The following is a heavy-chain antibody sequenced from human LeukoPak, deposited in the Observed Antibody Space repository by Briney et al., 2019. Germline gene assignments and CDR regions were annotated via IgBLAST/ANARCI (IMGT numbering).Heavy chain of an antibody. J-gene: IGHJ4*02. D-gene: IGHD6-13*01. V-gene: IGHV4-31*03. CDR3: ARDSAAAGAGGFDY. Sequence: PSQTLSLTCTVSGGSISSGGYYWSWIRQHPGKGLEWIGYIYYSGSTYYNPSLKSRVTISVDTSKNQFSLKLSSVTAADTAVYYCARDSAAAGAGGFDYWGQGTLATVSS. CDR2: IYYSGST. CDR1: GGSISSGGYY.